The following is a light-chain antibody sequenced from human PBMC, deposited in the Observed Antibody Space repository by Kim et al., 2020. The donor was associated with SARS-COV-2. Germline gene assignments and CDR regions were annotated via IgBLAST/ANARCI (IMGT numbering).Light chain of an antibody. CDR3: SSYTSSSTGCV. V-gene: IGLV2-14*03. CDR1: SSDLGVFNS. CDR2: DVG. J-gene: IGLJ1*01. Sequence: SVTLSCPGTSSDLGVFNSVSWYQQHPGKAPKLMIYDVGKRPSGVSNRFSGSKSGNAASLTISGLQAEDEADYYCSSYTSSSTGCVFGPGTKVTVL.